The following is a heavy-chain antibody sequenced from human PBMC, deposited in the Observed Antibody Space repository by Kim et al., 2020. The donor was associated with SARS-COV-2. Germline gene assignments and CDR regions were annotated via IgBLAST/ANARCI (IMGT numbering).Heavy chain of an antibody. CDR3: ARPKLAYYGSGSYYTNWFDP. J-gene: IGHJ5*02. D-gene: IGHD3-10*01. Sequence: SETLSLTCTVSGGSISSSSYYWGWIRQPPGKGLEWIGSIYYSGSTYYNPSLKSRVTISVDTSKNQFSLKLSSVTAADTAVYYCARPKLAYYGSGSYYTNWFDPWGQGTLVTVSS. CDR1: GGSISSSSYY. CDR2: IYYSGST. V-gene: IGHV4-39*01.